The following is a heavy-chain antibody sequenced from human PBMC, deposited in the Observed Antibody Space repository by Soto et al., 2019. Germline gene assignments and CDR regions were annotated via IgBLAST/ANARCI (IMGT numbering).Heavy chain of an antibody. Sequence: PSETLSLTCTVSGGSISSSSYYWGWIRQPPGKGLEWIGSIYYSGSTYYNPSLKSRVTISVDTSKNQFSLKLSSVTAADTAVYYCARGGTGTIWDYYYYGMDLWGHLTTATLS. D-gene: IGHD1-7*01. V-gene: IGHV4-39*07. J-gene: IGHJ6*02. CDR1: GGSISSSSYY. CDR3: ARGGTGTIWDYYYYGMDL. CDR2: IYYSGST.